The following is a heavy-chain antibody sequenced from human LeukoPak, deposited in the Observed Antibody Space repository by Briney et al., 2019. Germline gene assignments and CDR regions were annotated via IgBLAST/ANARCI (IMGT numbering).Heavy chain of an antibody. J-gene: IGHJ4*02. CDR2: ISGSGGST. Sequence: QPGGSLRLSCAASGFTFSSYAMSWVRQAPGKGLEWVSAISGSGGSTYYADSVKGRFTISRDNAKNSLYLQMNSLRAEDTAVYYCARFRLTVTTYAHLDYWGQGTLVTVSS. D-gene: IGHD4-17*01. V-gene: IGHV3-23*01. CDR1: GFTFSSYA. CDR3: ARFRLTVTTYAHLDY.